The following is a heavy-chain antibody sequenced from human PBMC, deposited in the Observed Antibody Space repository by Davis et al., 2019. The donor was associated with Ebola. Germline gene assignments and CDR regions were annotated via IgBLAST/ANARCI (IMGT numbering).Heavy chain of an antibody. CDR1: GYSFTSYW. CDR3: ARQGPVTTDGYSYYAMDV. J-gene: IGHJ6*04. Sequence: KVSCKGSGYSFTSYWIGWVRQMPGKGLEWMGIIYPGDSDTRYSPSFQGHVSISADRSISTAYLQWSGLKASDTAMYYCARQGPVTTDGYSYYAMDVWGTGTAVTVSS. CDR2: IYPGDSDT. D-gene: IGHD4-11*01. V-gene: IGHV5-51*01.